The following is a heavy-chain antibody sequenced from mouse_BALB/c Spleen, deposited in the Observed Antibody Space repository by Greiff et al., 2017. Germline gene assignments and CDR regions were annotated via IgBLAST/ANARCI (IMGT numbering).Heavy chain of an antibody. Sequence: QVQLQQPGAELVRPGASVKLSCKASGYTFTSYWINWVKQRPGQGLEWIGNIYPSDSYTNYNQKFKDKATLTVDKSSSTAYMQLSSPTSEDSAVYYCTRGSTMITRGFDYWGQGTTLTVSS. D-gene: IGHD2-4*01. CDR2: IYPSDSYT. CDR1: GYTFTSYW. V-gene: IGHV1-69*02. CDR3: TRGSTMITRGFDY. J-gene: IGHJ2*01.